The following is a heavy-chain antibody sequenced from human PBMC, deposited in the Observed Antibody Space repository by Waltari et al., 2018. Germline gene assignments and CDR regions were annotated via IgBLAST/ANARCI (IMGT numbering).Heavy chain of an antibody. CDR3: AKGLTGWFFDH. CDR1: VSLSTTYV. J-gene: IGHJ4*02. CDR2: RRNGGGRT. V-gene: IGHV3-30*02. Sequence: VQLLDSGGGVVQPGGSLSLPCALPVSLSTTYVMLLLRITPDKELKRLAFRRNGGGRTGDADSAKGRFTISRDNSKNTLYLQMNSLRADDAAVYYCAKGLTGWFFDHWGQGTLVTVSS. D-gene: IGHD6-19*01.